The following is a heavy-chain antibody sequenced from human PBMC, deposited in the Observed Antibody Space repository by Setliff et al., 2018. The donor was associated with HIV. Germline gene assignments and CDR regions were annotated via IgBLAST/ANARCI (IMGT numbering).Heavy chain of an antibody. D-gene: IGHD3-3*01. CDR2: INPKSGGT. V-gene: IGHV1-2*02. J-gene: IGHJ5*02. CDR3: AALTGVKSFDFLEYLLYDH. CDR1: GYTFTAYY. Sequence: ASVKVSCKASGYTFTAYYIHWVRQAPGQGLEWMGWINPKSGGTNYAQKFQGRVTMSSDTSISTAYMELGRLRSDDTAVYYCAALTGVKSFDFLEYLLYDHWGQGTQVTVSS.